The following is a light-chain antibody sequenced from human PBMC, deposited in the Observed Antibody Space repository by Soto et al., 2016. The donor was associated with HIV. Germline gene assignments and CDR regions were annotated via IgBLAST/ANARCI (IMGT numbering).Light chain of an antibody. CDR1: YIGRKS. V-gene: IGLV3-21*03. CDR3: QMWDSGSDWV. CDR2: DDS. Sequence: SYVLTQPPSVSVAPGKTARTTCGGSYIGRKSVHWYQQKPGQAPVLVVYDDSDRPSGIHERFSGSNSGNTATLTISRVEAGDEADYHCQMWDSGSDWVFGGGTKLTVL. J-gene: IGLJ3*02.